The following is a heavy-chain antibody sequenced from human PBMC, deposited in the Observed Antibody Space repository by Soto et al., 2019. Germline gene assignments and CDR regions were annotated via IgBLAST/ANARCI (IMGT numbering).Heavy chain of an antibody. CDR3: ARHPSSGSGRAFDI. D-gene: IGHD3-10*01. Sequence: QLQLQESGPGLVKPSETLSLTCTVSGGSISSGTYYCGWIRQPPGKGLEWIGGLSSSGSTYYNPSLESRLTLSVDTSKNQFSLRLSSVPAADTAVYYCARHPSSGSGRAFDIWGQGTMVTVSS. CDR1: GGSISSGTYY. CDR2: LSSSGST. J-gene: IGHJ3*02. V-gene: IGHV4-39*01.